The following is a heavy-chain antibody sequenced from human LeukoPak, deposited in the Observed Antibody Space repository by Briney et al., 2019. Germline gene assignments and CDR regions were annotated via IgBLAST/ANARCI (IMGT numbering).Heavy chain of an antibody. CDR3: AKAREMATIFDAFDI. CDR1: GFAFSSYS. J-gene: IGHJ3*02. Sequence: PGGSLRLSCAASGFAFSSYSMNWVRQAPGKGLEWVSYISSSSSTIYYADSVKGRFTIFRDNSKNTLYLQMNSLRAEDTAVYYCAKAREMATIFDAFDIWGQGTMVTVSS. D-gene: IGHD5-24*01. CDR2: ISSSSSTI. V-gene: IGHV3-48*01.